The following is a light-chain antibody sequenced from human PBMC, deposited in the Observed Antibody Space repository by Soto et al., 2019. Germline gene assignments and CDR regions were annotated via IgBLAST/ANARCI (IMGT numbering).Light chain of an antibody. V-gene: IGLV4-60*02. CDR1: SGHRSYI. CDR3: ETWDTDTHRV. Sequence: QSVLTQSSSASASLGSSVKLTCSLRSGHRSYIIAWHQQQPGKAPRYLMKLEGSGSYSKGSGVPDRFSGSSSGAHRYLTISNLQFADEADYYCETWDTDTHRVFGGGTKVTVL. CDR2: LEGSGSY. J-gene: IGLJ2*01.